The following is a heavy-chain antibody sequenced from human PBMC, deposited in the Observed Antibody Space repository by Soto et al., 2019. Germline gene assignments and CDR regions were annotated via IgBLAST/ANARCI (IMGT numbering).Heavy chain of an antibody. V-gene: IGHV1-46*03. CDR2: INPSGGST. Sequence: VSVKVSCKASGYTFTSYYMHWVRQAPGQGLEWMGIINPSGGSTSYAQKFQGRVTMTRDTSTSTVYMELSSLRSEDTAVYYCARAGRNDSINYYYMDVWGKGTTVTVSS. CDR3: ARAGRNDSINYYYMDV. D-gene: IGHD1-1*01. CDR1: GYTFTSYY. J-gene: IGHJ6*03.